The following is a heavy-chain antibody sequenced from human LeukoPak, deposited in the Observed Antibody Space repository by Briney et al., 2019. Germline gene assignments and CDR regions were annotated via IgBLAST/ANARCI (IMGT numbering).Heavy chain of an antibody. CDR3: AKSRVSGLRFLEWVSFNY. CDR2: ISASGGTT. J-gene: IGHJ4*02. D-gene: IGHD3-3*01. CDR1: GFTFSSYA. Sequence: GGSLRLSCAASGFTFSSYAMTWVRQAPGKGLEWVSTISASGGTTYYAVSLKGRFTISRDNSRDTLDLQMTSLGAEDTAIYYCAKSRVSGLRFLEWVSFNYWGQGTLVTVSS. V-gene: IGHV3-23*01.